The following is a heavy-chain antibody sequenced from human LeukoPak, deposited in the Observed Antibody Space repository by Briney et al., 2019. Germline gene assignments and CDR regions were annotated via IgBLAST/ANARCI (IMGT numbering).Heavy chain of an antibody. Sequence: PSQTLSLTCTVSGDSIISKNYYWTWLRQPAGKGLEWIGRTLASGTVSYSPSLKSRVTISVDTSNNQFSLSLSSVTAADTATYYCAREGDPTSSHYYTYYMGVWGKGITVAVSS. CDR2: TLASGTV. J-gene: IGHJ6*03. V-gene: IGHV4-61*02. CDR3: AREGDPTSSHYYTYYMGV. CDR1: GDSIISKNYY. D-gene: IGHD6-6*01.